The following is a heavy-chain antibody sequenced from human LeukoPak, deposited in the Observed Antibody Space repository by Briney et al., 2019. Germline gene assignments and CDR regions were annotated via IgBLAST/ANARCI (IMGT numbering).Heavy chain of an antibody. CDR2: IWYDGSNK. CDR1: GFTFSSYG. D-gene: IGHD2/OR15-2a*01. V-gene: IGHV3-33*01. Sequence: GGSLRLSCAASGFTFSSYGMHWVRQAPGKGLEWVALIWYDGSNKYYTDSVKGRLTIPRDNSKNTLYLQMNSLRAEDTAIYYCAREGPRGNSQFDYWGQGTLVTVSS. CDR3: AREGPRGNSQFDY. J-gene: IGHJ4*02.